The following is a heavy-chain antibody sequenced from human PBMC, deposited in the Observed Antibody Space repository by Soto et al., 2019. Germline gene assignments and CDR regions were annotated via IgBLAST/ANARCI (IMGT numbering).Heavy chain of an antibody. CDR2: INHSGST. CDR3: ARGGGSSWYYYGMDV. D-gene: IGHD6-13*01. Sequence: QVQLQQWGAGLLKPSETLSLTCAVYGGSFSGYYWCWIRQPPGKGLGWIGEINHSGSTNYNPSLKCRVTMSVVTSKNQFSLKLSSVTAADTAVYYCARGGGSSWYYYGMDVWGQGTTVTVSS. V-gene: IGHV4-34*01. J-gene: IGHJ6*02. CDR1: GGSFSGYY.